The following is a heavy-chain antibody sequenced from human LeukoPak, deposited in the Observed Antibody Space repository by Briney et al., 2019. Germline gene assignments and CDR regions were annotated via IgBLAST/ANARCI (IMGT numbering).Heavy chain of an antibody. V-gene: IGHV4-34*01. D-gene: IGHD1-26*01. J-gene: IGHJ4*02. CDR1: GGSFSGYY. Sequence: SETLSLTCAVYGGSFSGYYWSWIRQPPGKGPEWIGEINHSGSTNYNPSLKSRVTISVDTSKNQFSLKLSSVTAADTAVYYCARVRSVGIVGAKGYFDYWGQGTLVTVSS. CDR2: INHSGST. CDR3: ARVRSVGIVGAKGYFDY.